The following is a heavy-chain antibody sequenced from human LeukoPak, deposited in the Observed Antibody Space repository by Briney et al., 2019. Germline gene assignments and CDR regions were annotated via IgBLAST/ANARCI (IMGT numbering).Heavy chain of an antibody. Sequence: ASVKVSCKASGYTFTSFGISWVQQAPGQGLEWMGWISAYNGNTKSAQKFQGRVTLTTDTSTSTAYMELRSLRSDDTAVFYCVRDLGVDTSMIFFDHGGQGTLVTVSS. CDR1: GYTFTSFG. V-gene: IGHV1-18*01. D-gene: IGHD5-18*01. J-gene: IGHJ4*02. CDR2: ISAYNGNT. CDR3: VRDLGVDTSMIFFDH.